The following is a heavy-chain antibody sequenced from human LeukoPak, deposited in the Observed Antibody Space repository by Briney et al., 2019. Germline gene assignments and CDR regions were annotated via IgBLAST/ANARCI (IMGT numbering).Heavy chain of an antibody. V-gene: IGHV4-39*01. CDR1: GGSITTSSYY. J-gene: IGHJ4*02. Sequence: SETLSLTCTVSGGSITTSSYYWGWIRQPPGKGLEWIGIIYYSGSTYYNPSLKGRVTISVDTSKNQFSLKLSSVTAANTAVYYCARLIGYDSSGIDYWGQGTLVTVSS. CDR3: ARLIGYDSSGIDY. D-gene: IGHD3-22*01. CDR2: IYYSGST.